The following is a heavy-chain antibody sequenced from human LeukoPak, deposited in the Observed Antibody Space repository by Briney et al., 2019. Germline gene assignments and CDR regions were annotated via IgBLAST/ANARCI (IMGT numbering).Heavy chain of an antibody. V-gene: IGHV4-34*01. J-gene: IGHJ4*02. D-gene: IGHD3-10*01. CDR1: GGSFSGYY. CDR3: ARARYYHGSGSYPKGDFDY. CDR2: INHSGST. Sequence: SETLSLTCAVYGGSFSGYYWSWIRQPPGKGLEWIGEINHSGSTNYNPSLKSRVTISVDTSKNQFSLKLSSVTAADTAVYYCARARYYHGSGSYPKGDFDYWGQGTLVTVSS.